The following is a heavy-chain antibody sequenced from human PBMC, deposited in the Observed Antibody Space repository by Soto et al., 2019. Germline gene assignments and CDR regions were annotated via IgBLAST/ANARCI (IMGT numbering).Heavy chain of an antibody. J-gene: IGHJ4*02. Sequence: QVQLVQSGAGVQKPGATANISCKASGYRFTAYDMHWVRQAPGQRLEWLGWINTATGDTKYSPRFQGRVTLSRDTSATTAYMELSGLRFEDTAVYYCARTRGYCSGGSCYPLDHWGQGTRVTVSS. D-gene: IGHD2-15*01. CDR1: GYRFTAYD. CDR3: ARTRGYCSGGSCYPLDH. V-gene: IGHV1-3*04. CDR2: INTATGDT.